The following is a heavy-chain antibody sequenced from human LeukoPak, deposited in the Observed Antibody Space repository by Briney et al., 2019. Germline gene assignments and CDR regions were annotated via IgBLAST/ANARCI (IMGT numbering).Heavy chain of an antibody. CDR1: GFTFSSYW. CDR3: AKDGNGYGGNSGEADY. D-gene: IGHD4-23*01. CDR2: IKQDGSEK. V-gene: IGHV3-7*01. Sequence: GGSLRLSCAASGFTFSSYWMSWVRQAPGKGLEWVANIKQDGSEKYYVDSVKGRFTISRDNAKNSLYLQMNSLRAEDTAVYYCAKDGNGYGGNSGEADYWGQGTLVTVSS. J-gene: IGHJ4*02.